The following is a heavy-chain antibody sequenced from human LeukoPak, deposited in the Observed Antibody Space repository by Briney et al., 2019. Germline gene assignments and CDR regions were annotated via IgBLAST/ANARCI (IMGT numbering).Heavy chain of an antibody. J-gene: IGHJ4*02. V-gene: IGHV4-38-2*02. CDR3: ARRIAVAGYDFDY. CDR1: GDSMSTGYY. D-gene: IGHD6-19*01. CDR2: IYHSGST. Sequence: SETLSLTCTVSGDSMSTGYYWGWIRQPPGKGLEWIGSIYHSGSTYYNPSLKSRVTISVDTSKNQFSLKLSSVTAADTAVYYCARRIAVAGYDFDYWGQGTLVTVSS.